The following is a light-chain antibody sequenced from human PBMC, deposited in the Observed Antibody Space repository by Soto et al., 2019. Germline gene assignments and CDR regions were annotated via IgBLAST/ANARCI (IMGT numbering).Light chain of an antibody. CDR1: SGQSNYA. CDR3: QTWGTGIQV. J-gene: IGLJ2*01. CDR2: VNSDGSH. Sequence: QSVLTQSPSASPSLGASVRLTCTLSSGQSNYAIAWHQLQPQKGPRYLMKVNSDGSHNKGDGIPDRFSGSSSGAERYLTISSLQSEDEADYFCQTWGTGIQVFGGGTKLTVL. V-gene: IGLV4-69*02.